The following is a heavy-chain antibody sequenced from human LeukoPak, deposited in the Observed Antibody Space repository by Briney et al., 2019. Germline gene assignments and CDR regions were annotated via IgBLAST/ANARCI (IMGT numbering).Heavy chain of an antibody. D-gene: IGHD6-19*01. Sequence: ASVKVSCKASGYTFTGYYMHWVRQAPGQGLEWMGWINPNSGGTNYAQKFQGRVTMTRDTSISTAYMELSRLRSDDTAVYYCARVGSGAAEYFDYWGQGTLVTVSS. CDR2: INPNSGGT. J-gene: IGHJ4*02. CDR1: GYTFTGYY. CDR3: ARVGSGAAEYFDY. V-gene: IGHV1-2*02.